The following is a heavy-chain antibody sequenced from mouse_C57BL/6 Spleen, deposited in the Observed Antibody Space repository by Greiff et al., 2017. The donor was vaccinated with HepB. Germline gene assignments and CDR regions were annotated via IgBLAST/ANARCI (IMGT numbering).Heavy chain of an antibody. V-gene: IGHV1-50*01. Sequence: VQLQQPGAELVKPGASVKLSCKASGYTFTSYWMQWVKQRPGQGLEWIGEIDPSDSYTNYNQKFKGKATLTVDTSSSTAYMQLSSLTSEDSAVYYCARAPRQLRLRFDYWGQGTTLTVSS. D-gene: IGHD3-2*02. CDR1: GYTFTSYW. J-gene: IGHJ2*01. CDR2: IDPSDSYT. CDR3: ARAPRQLRLRFDY.